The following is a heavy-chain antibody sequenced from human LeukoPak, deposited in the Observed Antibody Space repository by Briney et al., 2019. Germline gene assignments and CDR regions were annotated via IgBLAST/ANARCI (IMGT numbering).Heavy chain of an antibody. CDR3: ARVGITMIVAPSEYFQH. D-gene: IGHD3-22*01. J-gene: IGHJ1*01. Sequence: GGSLRLSCAASGFTFSSYSMNWVRQAPGKGLEWVSYISRSSSTIYYADSVKGRFTISRDNAQNSLYLQMNSLRAEDTAVYYCARVGITMIVAPSEYFQHWGQGTLVTVSS. V-gene: IGHV3-48*04. CDR2: ISRSSSTI. CDR1: GFTFSSYS.